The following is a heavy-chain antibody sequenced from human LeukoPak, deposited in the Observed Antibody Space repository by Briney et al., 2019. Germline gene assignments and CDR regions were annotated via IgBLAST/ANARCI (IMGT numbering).Heavy chain of an antibody. CDR3: ARLIPTPIVGATNDY. J-gene: IGHJ4*02. V-gene: IGHV4-34*01. D-gene: IGHD1-26*01. CDR2: INHSGST. CDR1: GVSFSGYY. Sequence: KPSETLSLTCAVYGVSFSGYYWSWIRQPPGKGPEWIGEINHSGSTNYNPSLKSRVTISVDTSKNQFSLKLSSVTAADTAVYSCARLIPTPIVGATNDYWGQGTLVTVSS.